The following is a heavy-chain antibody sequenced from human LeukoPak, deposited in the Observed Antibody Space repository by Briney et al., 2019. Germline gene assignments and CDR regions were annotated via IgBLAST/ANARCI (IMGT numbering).Heavy chain of an antibody. CDR2: ISAYNGNT. CDR1: GYTFTSYG. Sequence: ASVKVSCKASGYTFTSYGISWVRQAPGQGLEWMGWISAYNGNTNYAQKLQGRVTMTTDTSTSTAYMELSSLRSEDTAVYYCATSSGREYFQHWGQGTLVTVSS. V-gene: IGHV1-18*01. CDR3: ATSSGREYFQH. J-gene: IGHJ1*01.